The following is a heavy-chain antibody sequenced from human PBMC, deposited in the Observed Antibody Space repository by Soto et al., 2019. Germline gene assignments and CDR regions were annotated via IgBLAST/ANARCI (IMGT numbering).Heavy chain of an antibody. CDR2: ISPHSGNT. D-gene: IGHD3-16*01. CDR3: AMVDNYVTPTPQDV. CDR1: GYIFVNYG. V-gene: IGHV1-18*01. J-gene: IGHJ6*02. Sequence: QVQLVQSGDEVRKPGSSVKVSCKASGYIFVNYGIAWVRQAPGQGLEWMGWISPHSGNTHYASKVQGRLTMTTDTATSTASMDLGSLTSDDTAVYYCAMVDNYVTPTPQDVWGQGTTVTVSS.